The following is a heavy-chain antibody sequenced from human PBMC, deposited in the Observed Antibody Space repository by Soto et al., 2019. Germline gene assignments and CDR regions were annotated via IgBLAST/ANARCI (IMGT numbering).Heavy chain of an antibody. V-gene: IGHV1-18*04. CDR3: ARGSSDTAMVMNWFDP. CDR1: GYTFTSYG. J-gene: IGHJ5*02. D-gene: IGHD5-18*01. Sequence: ASVKVSCKXSGYTFTSYGISWVRQAPGQGLEWMGWISAYNGNTNYAQKLQGRVTMTTDTSTSTAYMELRSLRSDDTAVYYCARGSSDTAMVMNWFDPWGQGTLVTVSS. CDR2: ISAYNGNT.